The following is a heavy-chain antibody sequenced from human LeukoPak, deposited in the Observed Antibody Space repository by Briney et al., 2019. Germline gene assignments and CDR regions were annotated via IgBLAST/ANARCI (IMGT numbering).Heavy chain of an antibody. CDR2: ISAYNGNT. CDR1: GYTFTSYG. D-gene: IGHD6-13*01. CDR3: ARGPPGIAAAGLDNWFDP. V-gene: IGHV1-18*01. J-gene: IGHJ5*02. Sequence: ASVKVSCKASGYTFTSYGISWVRQAPGQGLEWMGWISAYNGNTNYAQKLQGRVTMTTDTSTSTAYMELGSLRSDDTAVYYCARGPPGIAAAGLDNWFDPWGQGTLVTVSS.